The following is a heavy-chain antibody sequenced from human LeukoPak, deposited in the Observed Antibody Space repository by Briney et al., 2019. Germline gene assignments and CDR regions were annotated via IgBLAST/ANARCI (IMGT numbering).Heavy chain of an antibody. D-gene: IGHD2-2*02. Sequence: GGSLRLSCAASGFTFSDYEMSWVRQAPGKGLEWILHISTSGSIIHYADSVKGRFTISRDNSKNTLYLQMNSLRADDTAVYYCAMKAVPRPRLYDAFDFWGQGTVVTVSS. CDR2: ISTSGSII. CDR3: AMKAVPRPRLYDAFDF. J-gene: IGHJ3*01. CDR1: GFTFSDYE. V-gene: IGHV3-48*03.